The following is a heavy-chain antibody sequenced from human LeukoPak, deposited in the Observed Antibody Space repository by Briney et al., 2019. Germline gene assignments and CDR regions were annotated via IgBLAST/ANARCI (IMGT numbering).Heavy chain of an antibody. V-gene: IGHV3-30-3*01. D-gene: IGHD3-3*01. CDR2: ISYDGSNK. CDR1: GFTFSSYA. J-gene: IGHJ4*02. CDR3: ARGSGYFDH. Sequence: PGGSLRLSCAASGFTFSSYAMHWVRQAPGKGLEWVAVISYDGSNKYYADSVKGRFTISRDNSRNILFLQMSSLRPEDTAVYYCARGSGYFDHWGQGTLLTVSS.